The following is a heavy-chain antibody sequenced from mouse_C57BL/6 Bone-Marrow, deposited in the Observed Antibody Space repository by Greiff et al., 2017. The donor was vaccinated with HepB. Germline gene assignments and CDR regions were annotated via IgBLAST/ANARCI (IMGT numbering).Heavy chain of an antibody. CDR2: IYPRSGNT. CDR3: ARGGAYYFDY. V-gene: IGHV1-81*01. J-gene: IGHJ2*01. D-gene: IGHD1-1*02. Sequence: VKLVESGAELARPGASVKLSCKASGYTFTSYGISWVKQRTGQGLEWIGEIYPRSGNTYYNEKFKGKATLTADKSSSTAYMELRSLTSEDSAVYFCARGGAYYFDYWGQGTTLTVSS. CDR1: GYTFTSYG.